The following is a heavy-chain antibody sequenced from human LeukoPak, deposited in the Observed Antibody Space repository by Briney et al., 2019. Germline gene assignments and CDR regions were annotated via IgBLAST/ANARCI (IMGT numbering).Heavy chain of an antibody. V-gene: IGHV3-23*01. CDR2: ISDLGAYT. CDR1: GFIFSDYA. D-gene: IGHD3-10*01. J-gene: IGHJ3*02. CDR3: ARKGFGALDI. Sequence: PGGSLRLSCVPSGFIFSDYAMSWVRQAPGQGLQWVSDISDLGAYTNYLDSVKGRFIISRDNYRNILYLHMSSLRADDTALYYCARKGFGALDIWGQGTMVTVSS.